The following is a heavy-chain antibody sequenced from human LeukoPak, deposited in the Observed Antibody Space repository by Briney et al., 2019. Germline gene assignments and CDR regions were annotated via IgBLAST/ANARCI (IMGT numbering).Heavy chain of an antibody. J-gene: IGHJ4*02. V-gene: IGHV3-74*01. CDR1: GFTFSTYW. CDR2: ISSDASST. CDR3: ATSARTYIGSSLDY. Sequence: SGGSLRLSCAASGFTFSTYWMHWVRHDPGKGLVWVSRISSDASSTSYANPVKGRFTISRDNAKNTLYLQMNSLRAEDTALYYCATSARTYIGSSLDYWGQGTLVTVSS. D-gene: IGHD2-15*01.